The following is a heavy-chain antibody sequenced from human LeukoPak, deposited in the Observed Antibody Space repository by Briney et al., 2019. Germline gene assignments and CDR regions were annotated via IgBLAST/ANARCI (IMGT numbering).Heavy chain of an antibody. CDR2: ISYDGSNK. CDR3: ARESYSYDSSVYSKVSWIDY. CDR1: GFTFSSYG. J-gene: IGHJ4*02. Sequence: GRSLRLSCAASGFTFSSYGIHWVRQAPGKGLEWVAVISYDGSNKYYVDSVKGRFTISRDNSKNTLYLQMNSLRAEDTAVYYCARESYSYDSSVYSKVSWIDYWGQGTLVTVSS. D-gene: IGHD3-22*01. V-gene: IGHV3-30*03.